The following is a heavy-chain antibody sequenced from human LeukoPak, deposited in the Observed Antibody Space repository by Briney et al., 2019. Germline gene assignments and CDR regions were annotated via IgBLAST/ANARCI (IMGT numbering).Heavy chain of an antibody. J-gene: IGHJ5*02. CDR1: GGSFSDYY. CDR2: INHNGNT. D-gene: IGHD5-12*01. Sequence: SETLSLTCAVYGGSFSDYYWSWIRQPPGKGLEWIGEINHNGNTNYNPSLQSRVTMSVDMSKNQFSLKLTSVTAADTAVYFCARGLAAAYDYNWLDPWGQGILVTVSS. V-gene: IGHV4-34*01. CDR3: ARGLAAAYDYNWLDP.